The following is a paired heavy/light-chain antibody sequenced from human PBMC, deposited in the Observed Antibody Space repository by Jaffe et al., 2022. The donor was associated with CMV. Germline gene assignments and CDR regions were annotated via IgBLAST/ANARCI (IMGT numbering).Heavy chain of an antibody. V-gene: IGHV3-53*01. D-gene: IGHD4-4*01. CDR1: GFTVSSNY. J-gene: IGHJ3*02. Sequence: EVQLVESGGRLIQPGESLRLSCTASGFTVSSNYMSWVRQAPGKGLEWVSVIYSIGTTFYTDSVRGRFTISRDSSENTLFLQMNSLRAEDTAIYYCARSGSNWEFDIWGQGTMVTVSS. CDR3: ARSGSNWEFDI. CDR2: IYSIGTT.
Light chain of an antibody. CDR1: QGITNN. Sequence: DIQMTQSPSSLSASVGDRVTITCRASQGITNNLHWYQQKPGKAPKRLIYAASSLQSGVPSRFSGSGSGTEFTLTISSLQPEDFATYYCLQHNSYPLTFGQGTKVEIK. J-gene: IGKJ1*01. CDR2: AAS. V-gene: IGKV1-17*01. CDR3: LQHNSYPLT.